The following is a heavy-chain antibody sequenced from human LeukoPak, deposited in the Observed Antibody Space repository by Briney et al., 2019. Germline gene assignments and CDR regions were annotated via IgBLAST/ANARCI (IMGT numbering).Heavy chain of an antibody. J-gene: IGHJ4*02. CDR3: ARAAAMVPDY. CDR2: ISYDGSNK. D-gene: IGHD5-18*01. Sequence: GGSLRLSCAASGFTLSSYGMHWVRQAPGKGLEWVAVISYDGSNKYYADSVKGRFTISRDNAKNTLYLQMNSLRAEDTAVYYCARAAAMVPDYWGQGTLVTVSS. CDR1: GFTLSSYG. V-gene: IGHV3-30*03.